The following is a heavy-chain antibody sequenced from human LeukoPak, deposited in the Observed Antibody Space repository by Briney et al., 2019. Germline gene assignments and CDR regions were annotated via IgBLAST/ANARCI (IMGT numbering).Heavy chain of an antibody. CDR3: ANIVNSNAWRW. D-gene: IGHD2-21*01. CDR1: GGSFSGYY. V-gene: IGHV4-34*01. CDR2: INHSGST. J-gene: IGHJ4*02. Sequence: SETLSLTXAVYGGSFSGYYWSWIRQPPGKGLEWIGEINHSGSTNYNPSLKSRVTISVDTSKNQFSLKLSSVTAADTAVYYCANIVNSNAWRWGGQGTLVTVSS.